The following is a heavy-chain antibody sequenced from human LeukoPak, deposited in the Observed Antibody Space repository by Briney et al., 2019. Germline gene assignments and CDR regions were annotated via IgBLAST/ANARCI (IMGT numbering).Heavy chain of an antibody. CDR2: IYYSGST. V-gene: IGHV4-59*01. D-gene: IGHD6-13*01. CDR3: ARDRGAAAGSPYYYFDY. CDR1: GCSISSYY. Sequence: PSETLSLTCTASGCSISSYYWSWIRQPPGKGLEWIGYIYYSGSTVYNPSLKSRVTILADTSKNQSPLKLNSVTAADTAVYYCARDRGAAAGSPYYYFDYWGQGTLVTVSS. J-gene: IGHJ4*02.